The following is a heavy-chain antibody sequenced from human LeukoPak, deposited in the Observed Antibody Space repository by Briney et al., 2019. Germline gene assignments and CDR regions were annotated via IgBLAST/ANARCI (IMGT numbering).Heavy chain of an antibody. Sequence: GGSLRLSCAASGFTFSRLAMTWVRQAPGKGLEWVSTISASGPYYADAVRGRFTISRDNSRTTLSLKMDSLRDEDTAVYYCAKDHESDGYPCLDHWGLGTLVTVSS. CDR2: ISASGP. J-gene: IGHJ4*02. D-gene: IGHD3-22*01. V-gene: IGHV3-23*01. CDR3: AKDHESDGYPCLDH. CDR1: GFTFSRLA.